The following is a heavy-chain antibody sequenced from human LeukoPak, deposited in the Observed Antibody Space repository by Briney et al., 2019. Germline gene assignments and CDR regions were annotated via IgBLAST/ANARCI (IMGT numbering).Heavy chain of an antibody. CDR1: GYTFTSYA. D-gene: IGHD6-19*01. CDR3: ARDFGTDINSSGWYGPTYYFDY. CDR2: INTNTGNP. Sequence: ASVKVSCKASGYTFTSYAMNWVRQAPGQGREWMGWINTNTGNPTYAQGFTGRFVFSLDTSVSTAYLQISSLKAEDTAVYYCARDFGTDINSSGWYGPTYYFDYWGQGTLVTVSS. J-gene: IGHJ4*02. V-gene: IGHV7-4-1*02.